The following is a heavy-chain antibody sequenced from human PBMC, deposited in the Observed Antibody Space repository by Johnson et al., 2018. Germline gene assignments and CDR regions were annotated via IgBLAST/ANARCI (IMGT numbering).Heavy chain of an antibody. CDR3: VRDILPGSDAFDI. J-gene: IGHJ3*02. CDR2: FSGSTNYI. V-gene: IGHV3-21*01. D-gene: IGHD3-9*01. Sequence: VQLVQSGGGLVKPGGSLRLSCAASGFIFSPSSMYWVRQAPGKGLEWLSSFSGSTNYIYYADSVKGRFTISRDNAKNSLYLQMNSLRAEDTAVYYCVRDILPGSDAFDIWGQGTMVTVSS. CDR1: GFIFSPSS.